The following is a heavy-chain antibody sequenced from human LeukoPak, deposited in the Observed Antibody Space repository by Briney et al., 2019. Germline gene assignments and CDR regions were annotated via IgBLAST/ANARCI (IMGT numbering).Heavy chain of an antibody. J-gene: IGHJ2*01. D-gene: IGHD2-15*01. Sequence: GGSLRLSCAASGFTFSAYGMHWDRQAPGKGLEWVAFIRYDGSDTYYADSMKGRFSISRDNSKNTLYVQMSSLRAEDTAVYYCAKDSGYSSKYWYFNLWGRGTLVTVSS. V-gene: IGHV3-30*02. CDR1: GFTFSAYG. CDR3: AKDSGYSSKYWYFNL. CDR2: IRYDGSDT.